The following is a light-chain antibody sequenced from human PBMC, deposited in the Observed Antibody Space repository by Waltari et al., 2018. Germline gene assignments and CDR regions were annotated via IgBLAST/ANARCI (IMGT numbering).Light chain of an antibody. CDR2: GAS. Sequence: EVVMTQSPGILSVAPGERVALSCRASQNINSDLAWYQHKPGQAPRLVIYGASIRATDIPARFSGIGSGTEFILTVSTLQSEDFAVYYCQQYHSWPSHTFGQGTKLEI. V-gene: IGKV3-15*01. CDR3: QQYHSWPSHT. CDR1: QNINSD. J-gene: IGKJ2*01.